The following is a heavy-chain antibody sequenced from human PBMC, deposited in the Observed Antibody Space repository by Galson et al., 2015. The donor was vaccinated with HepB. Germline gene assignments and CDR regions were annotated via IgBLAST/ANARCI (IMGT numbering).Heavy chain of an antibody. CDR3: VREHNSGWYLDH. CDR1: GFTFTTQA. CDR2: IWRDGTNK. J-gene: IGHJ4*02. Sequence: SLRLSCAASGFTFTTQAMHWVRQAPGKGLEWVALIWRDGTNKYYSDSVKGRFTISRDNSKNILYLQMNSLRAEDTAVYYCVREHNSGWYLDHWGQGTLVTVSS. V-gene: IGHV3-33*08. D-gene: IGHD6-19*01.